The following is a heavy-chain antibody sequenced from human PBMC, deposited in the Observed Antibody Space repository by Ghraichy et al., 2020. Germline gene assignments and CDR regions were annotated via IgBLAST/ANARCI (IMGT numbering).Heavy chain of an antibody. CDR2: IVDRGTNT. J-gene: IGHJ4*02. CDR3: AKGHVYGGYSYYFDY. CDR1: GFTFSSYG. V-gene: IGHV3-23*01. Sequence: GESLNISCAASGFTFSSYGMNWVRQAPGKGLEWVSSIVDRGTNTYYADSVKGRFTISRDNFKNTLYLQMNSLRAEDMALYYCAKGHVYGGYSYYFDYWGQGTLVTVSS. D-gene: IGHD5-12*01.